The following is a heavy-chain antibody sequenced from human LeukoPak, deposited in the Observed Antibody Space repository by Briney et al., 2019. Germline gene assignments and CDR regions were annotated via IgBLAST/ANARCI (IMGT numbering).Heavy chain of an antibody. V-gene: IGHV3-74*01. Sequence: GGSLRLSCAASGFTFSNYWMHWVRQAPGKGLVWISRISSDGSSTTYADSVKGRFTISRDNVKNTLSLQMNNLRAEDTAVYYCVRLSWELGDGGVTWGQGTLVTVSS. CDR2: ISSDGSST. CDR1: GFTFSNYW. D-gene: IGHD1-26*01. CDR3: VRLSWELGDGGVT. J-gene: IGHJ5*02.